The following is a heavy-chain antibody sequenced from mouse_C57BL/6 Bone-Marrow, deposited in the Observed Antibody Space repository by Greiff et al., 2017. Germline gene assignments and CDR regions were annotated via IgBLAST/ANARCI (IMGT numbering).Heavy chain of an antibody. D-gene: IGHD1-1*01. CDR1: GYTFTRYL. J-gene: IGHJ4*01. Sequence: QVQLQQPVAELVMPGASVKLSCKASGYTFTRYLLHWVKQRPGQGLEWIGEIDPSYSYTTYNQKFKGKSTLTVDKSSSTAYLQLSSLTSEDSEYCYCASNDGSETPDGFDYWGQGTSVTVSS. CDR3: ASNDGSETPDGFDY. V-gene: IGHV1-69*01. CDR2: IDPSYSYT.